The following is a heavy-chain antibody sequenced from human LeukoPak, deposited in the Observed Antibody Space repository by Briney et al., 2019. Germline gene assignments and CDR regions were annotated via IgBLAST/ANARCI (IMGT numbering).Heavy chain of an antibody. CDR1: GYSFTSYW. Sequence: GESLKISCKGSGYSFTSYWIGWVRQMPGKGLEWMGIIYPGDSDTRYSPSFQGQVTISADKSINTAYLQWSSLKASDAAMYFCARHTKYSSMSRAFDTWGQGTLVTVSS. J-gene: IGHJ5*02. CDR2: IYPGDSDT. CDR3: ARHTKYSSMSRAFDT. D-gene: IGHD2-2*01. V-gene: IGHV5-51*01.